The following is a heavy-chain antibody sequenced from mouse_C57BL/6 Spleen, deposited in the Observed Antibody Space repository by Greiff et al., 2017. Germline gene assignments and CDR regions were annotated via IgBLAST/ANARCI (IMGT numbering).Heavy chain of an antibody. D-gene: IGHD2-1*01. J-gene: IGHJ3*01. Sequence: VQLQQPGAELVRPGSSVKLSCKASGYTFTSYWMHWVKQRPIQGLEWIGNIDPSDSETHYNQKFKDKATLTVEKSCSTAYMQLSSLNSEDSADHYCATGDYGNRGFAYWGQGTLVTVSA. CDR3: ATGDYGNRGFAY. CDR1: GYTFTSYW. CDR2: IDPSDSET. V-gene: IGHV1-52*01.